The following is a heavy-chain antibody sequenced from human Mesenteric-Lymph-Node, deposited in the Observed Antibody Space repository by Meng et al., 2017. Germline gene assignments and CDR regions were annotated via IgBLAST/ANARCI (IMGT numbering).Heavy chain of an antibody. CDR2: ISCSGSTI. V-gene: IGHV3-48*03. CDR1: GFTFSSYE. J-gene: IGHJ4*02. D-gene: IGHD2-21*02. Sequence: GESLKISCAASGFTFSSYEMNWVRQAPGKGLEWVSYISCSGSTIYYADSVKGRFTISRDHAKNSLYLQMNSLRAEDTAVYYCARGPPLVVVTSEFDYWGQGTLVTVSS. CDR3: ARGPPLVVVTSEFDY.